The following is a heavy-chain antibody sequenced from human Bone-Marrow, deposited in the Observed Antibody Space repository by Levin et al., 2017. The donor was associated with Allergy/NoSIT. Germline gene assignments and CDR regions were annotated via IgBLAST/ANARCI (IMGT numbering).Heavy chain of an antibody. D-gene: IGHD5-12*01. V-gene: IGHV3-9*01. Sequence: GGSLRLSCAASGFTFADYGIHWVRQAPGKGLEWVSGIDWNSRSITYADSVKGRFTISRDNAKNSLYLRMNSLRPEDTALYYCAKMGGYLDDHFQQWGQGTLVTVSS. CDR2: IDWNSRSI. CDR1: GFTFADYG. J-gene: IGHJ1*01. CDR3: AKMGGYLDDHFQQ.